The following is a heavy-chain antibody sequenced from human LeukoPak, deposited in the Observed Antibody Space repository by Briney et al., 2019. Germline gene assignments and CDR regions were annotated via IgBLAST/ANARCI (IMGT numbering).Heavy chain of an antibody. V-gene: IGHV1-24*01. J-gene: IGHJ5*02. D-gene: IGHD3-10*01. Sequence: ASVKVSCKVSGYTLTELSMHWVRQAPGKGLEWMGGFDPEDGETIYAQKFQGRVTMTEDTSTDTAYMELSSLRSEDTAVYYCARGLPSGSYYLGENWFDPWGQGTLVTVSS. CDR1: GYTLTELS. CDR2: FDPEDGET. CDR3: ARGLPSGSYYLGENWFDP.